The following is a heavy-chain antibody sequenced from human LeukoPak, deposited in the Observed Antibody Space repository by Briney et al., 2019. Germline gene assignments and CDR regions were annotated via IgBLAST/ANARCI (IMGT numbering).Heavy chain of an antibody. CDR1: GDSISEYY. V-gene: IGHV4-59*12. D-gene: IGHD5-24*01. Sequence: SETLSFTCTVSGDSISEYYWSWIRQPPGKGLEWIGEVYYSGSTHYNPSLKSRVTISVDTSKNQFSLRLRSVSAADTAVYYCARELDGNGGWFDPWGQGTPVTVSS. J-gene: IGHJ5*02. CDR3: ARELDGNGGWFDP. CDR2: VYYSGST.